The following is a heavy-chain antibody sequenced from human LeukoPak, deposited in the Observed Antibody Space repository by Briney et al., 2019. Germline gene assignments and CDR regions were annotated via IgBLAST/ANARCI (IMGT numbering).Heavy chain of an antibody. CDR2: IYYSGST. V-gene: IGHV4-59*08. CDR1: GGSISSYY. D-gene: IGHD6-19*01. CDR3: ARHLINSAVAADY. Sequence: SETLSLTCTVSGGSISSYYWSWIRQPPGKGLEWIGYIYYSGSTNYNPSLKSRVTISVDTSKNQFSLNLRSVTAADTAVYYCARHLINSAVAADYWGQGTLVTVSS. J-gene: IGHJ4*02.